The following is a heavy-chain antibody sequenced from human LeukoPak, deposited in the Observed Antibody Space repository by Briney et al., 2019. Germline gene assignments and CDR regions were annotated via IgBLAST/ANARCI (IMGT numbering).Heavy chain of an antibody. D-gene: IGHD3-10*01. CDR1: GYSFSNYW. Sequence: KPGESLKISCTGSGYSFSNYWIAWVRQMPGKGLEWMGIIYPDDSNTRYSPSFQGQVTISADKSISIASLQWSSLKASDTSMYYCARTNLWFGELDAFDIWGQGTLVTVSS. CDR2: IYPDDSNT. J-gene: IGHJ3*02. V-gene: IGHV5-51*03. CDR3: ARTNLWFGELDAFDI.